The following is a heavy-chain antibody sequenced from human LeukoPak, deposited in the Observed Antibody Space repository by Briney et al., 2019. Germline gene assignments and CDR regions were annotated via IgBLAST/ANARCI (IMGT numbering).Heavy chain of an antibody. CDR2: IYSGGTT. CDR1: GFTVSGNY. D-gene: IGHD3-10*01. V-gene: IGHV3-66*04. CDR3: ARLTVLSFGVGC. Sequence: GGSLRLSCAASGFTVSGNYMSWVRQAPGKGLEWVSVIYSGGTTHYTDSVKGRFTISRDDAKNTLYLQMTSLRAEDTAVYYCARLTVLSFGVGCWGQGTLVTVSS. J-gene: IGHJ4*02.